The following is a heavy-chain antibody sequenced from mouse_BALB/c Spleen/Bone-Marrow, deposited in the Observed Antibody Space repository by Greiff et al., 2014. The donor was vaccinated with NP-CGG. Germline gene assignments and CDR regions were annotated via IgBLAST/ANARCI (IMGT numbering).Heavy chain of an antibody. CDR3: ARWHYYGAY. CDR2: INPYNDDT. Sequence: EVQLQQSGPELVKPGASVKMSCKASGYTFTSYIIHWVKQKPGPGLEWIGYINPYNDDTKYNERFRNKATLTSDKSSSTAYMELSSLTSDDSAVYYCARWHYYGAYWGQGTLVTVPA. V-gene: IGHV1-14*01. J-gene: IGHJ3*01. CDR1: GYTFTSYI. D-gene: IGHD1-2*01.